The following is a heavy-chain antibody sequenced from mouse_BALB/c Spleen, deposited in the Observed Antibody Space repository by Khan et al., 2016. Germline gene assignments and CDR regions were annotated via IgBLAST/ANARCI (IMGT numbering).Heavy chain of an antibody. CDR3: ASYYFDY. J-gene: IGHJ2*01. CDR1: GFNIKDTY. Sequence: VQLKASGAELVKPGASVKLSCTASGFNIKDTYMHWVKQRPEQGLEWIGRIDPANGNTKYDPKFQGKATITADTSSNTAYLQLSSLTSEDTAVYYCASYYFDYWGQGTTLTVSS. V-gene: IGHV14-3*02. CDR2: IDPANGNT.